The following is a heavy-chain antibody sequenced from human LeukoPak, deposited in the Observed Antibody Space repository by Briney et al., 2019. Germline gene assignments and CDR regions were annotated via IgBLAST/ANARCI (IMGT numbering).Heavy chain of an antibody. CDR1: GGSFSGYY. D-gene: IGHD3-22*01. V-gene: IGHV4-34*01. Sequence: SETLSLTCAVYGGSFSGYYWSWIRQPPGKGLEWIGEIDHSGSTNYNPSLKSRVTISVDTSKNQFSLKLSSVTAADTAVYYCARSVRGRTYYYDSRPPGAFDIWGQGTMVTVSS. CDR3: ARSVRGRTYYYDSRPPGAFDI. CDR2: IDHSGST. J-gene: IGHJ3*02.